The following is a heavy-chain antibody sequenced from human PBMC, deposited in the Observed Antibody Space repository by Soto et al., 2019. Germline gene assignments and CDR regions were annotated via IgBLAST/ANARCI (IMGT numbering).Heavy chain of an antibody. V-gene: IGHV1-69*06. CDR3: ARDSAYSSGWYGGAYYYGMDV. CDR2: LIPMFGTT. J-gene: IGHJ6*02. D-gene: IGHD6-19*01. Sequence: QGHLVQSGAEVKKPGSSVKVSCKASGGTFATYAVSWARQAPGQGLEWMGGLIPMFGTTNYAQKFQGRFTITADKSTGTAYMELSSMRSEDTAVYYCARDSAYSSGWYGGAYYYGMDVWGQGTTVTVSS. CDR1: GGTFATYA.